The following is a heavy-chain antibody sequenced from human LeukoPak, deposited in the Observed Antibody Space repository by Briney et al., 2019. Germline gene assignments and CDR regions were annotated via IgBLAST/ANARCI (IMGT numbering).Heavy chain of an antibody. CDR3: ARVTMVYDAFDI. Sequence: SETLSLTCAVYGGSFSGYYWSWIRRPPGKGLEWIGEINHSGSTNYNPSLKSRVTISVDTSKNQFSLKLSSVTAADTAVYYCARVTMVYDAFDIWGQGTMVTVSS. D-gene: IGHD4/OR15-4a*01. J-gene: IGHJ3*02. V-gene: IGHV4-34*01. CDR2: INHSGST. CDR1: GGSFSGYY.